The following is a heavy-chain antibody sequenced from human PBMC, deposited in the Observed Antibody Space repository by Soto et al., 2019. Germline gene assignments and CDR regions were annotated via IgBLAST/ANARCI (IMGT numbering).Heavy chain of an antibody. Sequence: QVQLQESGPGLVKPSDTLSLTCAVSGYSISSSNWWGWIRQPPGKGLEWIGYIYYSGSTYYNPSLTSRVXXSXDXXKNQFSLKLSSVTAVDTAVYYCARNSGSGWYYFDYWGQGTLVTVSS. CDR2: IYYSGST. CDR1: GYSISSSNW. V-gene: IGHV4-28*01. CDR3: ARNSGSGWYYFDY. D-gene: IGHD6-19*01. J-gene: IGHJ4*02.